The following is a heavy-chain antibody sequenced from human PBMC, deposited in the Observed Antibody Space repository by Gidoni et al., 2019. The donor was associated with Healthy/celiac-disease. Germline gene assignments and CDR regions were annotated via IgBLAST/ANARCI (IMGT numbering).Heavy chain of an antibody. CDR2: IIPRFGTA. Sequence: QVQLVQSGAEVKKPGSSVKVSCKASGGTFSSYAISWVRQAPGQGLEWMGGIIPRFGTANYAQKFQGRVTITADKSTSTAYMELSSLRSEDTAVYYCARDKDCGGDCRHYGMDVWGQGTTVTVSS. CDR1: GGTFSSYA. D-gene: IGHD2-21*02. J-gene: IGHJ6*02. V-gene: IGHV1-69*06. CDR3: ARDKDCGGDCRHYGMDV.